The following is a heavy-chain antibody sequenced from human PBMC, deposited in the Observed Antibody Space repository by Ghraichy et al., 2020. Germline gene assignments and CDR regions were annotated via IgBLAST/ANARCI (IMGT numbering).Heavy chain of an antibody. V-gene: IGHV3-9*01. CDR2: IYWNSDRI. CDR3: GKDMAPGASKS. Sequence: GGSLRLSCVGSGFSFDNSAMHWVRQVPGKGLEWVSGIYWNSDRIGYAGSVKGRFTVSVDKARNSLFLQMSSLRVEDTALYYCGKDMAPGASKSWGQGTQVTVSS. J-gene: IGHJ4*02. CDR1: GFSFDNSA.